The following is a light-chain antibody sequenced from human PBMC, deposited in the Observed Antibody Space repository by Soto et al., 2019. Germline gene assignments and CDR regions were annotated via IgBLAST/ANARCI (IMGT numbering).Light chain of an antibody. CDR1: SSKIGSNY. V-gene: IGLV1-47*01. Sequence: QSVLTQPPSASGTPGQRVTISCSGSSSKIGSNYVYWYQQLPGTAPKLLIYRNNQRPSGVPDRFSGSKSGTSASLAISGLRSEDEADCYCAAWDDSLSGRYVFGTGTKVTVL. J-gene: IGLJ1*01. CDR3: AAWDDSLSGRYV. CDR2: RNN.